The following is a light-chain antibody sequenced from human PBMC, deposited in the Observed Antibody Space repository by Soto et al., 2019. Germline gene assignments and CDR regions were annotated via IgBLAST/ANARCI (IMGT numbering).Light chain of an antibody. CDR1: QSVSSNY. CDR3: QQYAGSPPWT. CDR2: GAS. Sequence: LTQFPGTLSLSPGDRATLSCGASQSVSSNYIAWYQQKPGQAPRLLIYGASTRATGIPDRFSGSGSGTDFTLTISRLEPEDFAVYYCQQYAGSPPWTFGQGTKVDIK. J-gene: IGKJ1*01. V-gene: IGKV3-20*01.